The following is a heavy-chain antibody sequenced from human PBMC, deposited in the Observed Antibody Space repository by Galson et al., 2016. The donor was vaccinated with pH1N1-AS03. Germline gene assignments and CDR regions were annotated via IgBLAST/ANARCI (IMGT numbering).Heavy chain of an antibody. J-gene: IGHJ6*02. CDR3: AKDRGGTPLLLGIWHYYGMDV. Sequence: SLRLSCAASGFTFDDYAMHWVRQAPGRGLEWVSGINKNSGHLDYADSVKGRFTISRDNANNSLYLQMNSLRAADTALYYCAKDRGGTPLLLGIWHYYGMDVWGQGNTVTVSS. CDR2: INKNSGHL. CDR1: GFTFDDYA. V-gene: IGHV3-9*01. D-gene: IGHD2-21*01.